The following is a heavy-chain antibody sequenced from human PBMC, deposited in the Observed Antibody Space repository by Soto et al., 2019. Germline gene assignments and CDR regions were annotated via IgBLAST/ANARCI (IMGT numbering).Heavy chain of an antibody. CDR2: VYYTGST. Sequence: SETLSLTCTVSGASIRSTDYYWGWIRQAPGKGLEWIGYVYYTGSTYYNPSLMSRLTISVDTSKNQFSLKLTSVTAAETAVYYCVRTARQGAVAPHWFDRWGQGTQVTVSS. D-gene: IGHD2-21*02. V-gene: IGHV4-30-4*01. CDR3: VRTARQGAVAPHWFDR. J-gene: IGHJ5*02. CDR1: GASIRSTDYY.